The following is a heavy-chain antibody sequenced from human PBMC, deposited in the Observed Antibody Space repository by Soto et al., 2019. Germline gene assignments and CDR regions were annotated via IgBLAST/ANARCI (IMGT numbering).Heavy chain of an antibody. D-gene: IGHD3-16*01. V-gene: IGHV3-33*08. CDR3: AREFPYYESSDSYFDY. CDR2: FWYDASAQ. J-gene: IGHJ4*02. Sequence: PGGSLRLSCRTSGFTFTSYSMHWVRQAPGKGLEWVATFWYDASAQRYADSVKGRFTISRDPSRGTVYLLMDSLRTDDTAVYYCAREFPYYESSDSYFDYWGQGALVTVSS. CDR1: GFTFTSYS.